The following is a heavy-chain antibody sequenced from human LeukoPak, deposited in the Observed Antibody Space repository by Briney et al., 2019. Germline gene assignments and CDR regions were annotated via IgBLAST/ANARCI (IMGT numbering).Heavy chain of an antibody. J-gene: IGHJ4*02. V-gene: IGHV4-39*01. Sequence: PSETLSLTCTVSGGSISSSSYYWGWIRQPPGKGLEWIGSIYYSGGTYYNPSLKSRVTISVDTSKNQFSLKLSSVTAADTAVYYCARRTYSSSWYGFNYFDYWGQGTLVTVSS. CDR3: ARRTYSSSWYGFNYFDY. CDR1: GGSISSSSYY. D-gene: IGHD6-13*01. CDR2: IYYSGGT.